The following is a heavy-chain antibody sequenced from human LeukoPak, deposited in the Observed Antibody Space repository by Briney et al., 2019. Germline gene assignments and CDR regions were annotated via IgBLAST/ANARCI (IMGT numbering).Heavy chain of an antibody. CDR1: GYTFTSYA. D-gene: IGHD1-7*01. CDR3: ARFNWNYWVGAFDI. Sequence: GASVKVSCKASGYTFTSYAMNWVRQAPGQGLEWMGWISAYNGNTNYAQKLQGRVTMTTDTSTSTAYMELRSLRSDDTAVYYCARFNWNYWVGAFDIWGQGTMVTVSS. CDR2: ISAYNGNT. V-gene: IGHV1-18*01. J-gene: IGHJ3*02.